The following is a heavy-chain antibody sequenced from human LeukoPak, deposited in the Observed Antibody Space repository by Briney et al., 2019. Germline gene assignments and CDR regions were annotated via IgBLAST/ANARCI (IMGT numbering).Heavy chain of an antibody. CDR1: GFSFTSFA. J-gene: IGHJ4*02. D-gene: IGHD4-17*01. CDR2: INGGGGGT. Sequence: GGSLRLSCAASGFSFTSFAMTWVRQAPGKGLEWVSAINGGGGGTFYADSVKGRFTISRDNAKNTLYLQMNSLRAEDTAVYYCARGRYYLDSWGQGTLVTVSS. CDR3: ARGRYYLDS. V-gene: IGHV3-23*01.